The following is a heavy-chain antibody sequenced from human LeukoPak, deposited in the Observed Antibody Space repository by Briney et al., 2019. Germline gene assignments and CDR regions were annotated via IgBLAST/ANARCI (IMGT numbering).Heavy chain of an antibody. V-gene: IGHV4-30-4*08. CDR1: GGSISSGDYY. Sequence: SETLSLTCTVSGGSISSGDYYWSWIRQPPGKGLEWIGYIYYSGSTYYNPSLKSRITISVDTSKNQFSLGLSSVTAADTAVYYCASEAAYSSTWYYFDYWGQGTLVTVSS. J-gene: IGHJ4*02. D-gene: IGHD6-13*01. CDR3: ASEAAYSSTWYYFDY. CDR2: IYYSGST.